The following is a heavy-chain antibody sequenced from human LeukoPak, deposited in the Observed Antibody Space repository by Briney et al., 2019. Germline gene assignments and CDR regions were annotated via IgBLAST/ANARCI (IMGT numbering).Heavy chain of an antibody. V-gene: IGHV4-39*01. J-gene: IGHJ4*02. Sequence: PSETLSLTCTVSGGSISSSSYYWGWIRQPPGKGLEWIGSIYYSGSTYYNPSLKSRVTISVDTSKNQFSLKLSSVTAADTAVYYCASRARELLWFGELLYRKVAFDYWGQGTLVTVSS. D-gene: IGHD3-10*01. CDR3: ASRARELLWFGELLYRKVAFDY. CDR2: IYYSGST. CDR1: GGSISSSSYY.